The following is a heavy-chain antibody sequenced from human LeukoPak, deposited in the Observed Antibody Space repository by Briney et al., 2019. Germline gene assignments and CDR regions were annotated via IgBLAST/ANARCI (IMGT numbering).Heavy chain of an antibody. D-gene: IGHD3-16*01. CDR3: AREGSDGYLFDY. J-gene: IGHJ4*02. V-gene: IGHV6-1*01. CDR1: GDSVSSYSAT. Sequence: SQTLSLTCAISGDSVSSYSATWDWIRQSPSRGLEWLGRTYYRSKWYNDYAVSVKSRVSINPDTSENQFSLQLNSVTPEDTAVYYCAREGSDGYLFDYWGQGSLVIVSS. CDR2: TYYRSKWYN.